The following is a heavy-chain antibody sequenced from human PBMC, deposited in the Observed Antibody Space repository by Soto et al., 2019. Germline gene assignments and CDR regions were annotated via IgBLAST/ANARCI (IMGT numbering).Heavy chain of an antibody. Sequence: SETLSLTCTVSGGYISSGGYYWSWIRQHPGKGLEWIGYIYYSGSTYYNPSLKSRVTISVDTSKNQFSLKLSSVTAADTAVYYCARVLGIVVVPPAQYYFDYWGQGTLVTVSS. D-gene: IGHD2-21*01. V-gene: IGHV4-31*03. CDR2: IYYSGST. CDR3: ARVLGIVVVPPAQYYFDY. CDR1: GGYISSGGYY. J-gene: IGHJ4*02.